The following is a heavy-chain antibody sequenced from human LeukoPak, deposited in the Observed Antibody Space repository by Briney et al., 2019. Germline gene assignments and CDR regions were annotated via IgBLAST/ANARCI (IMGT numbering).Heavy chain of an antibody. D-gene: IGHD1-1*01. V-gene: IGHV3-48*04. CDR2: ISSSGSTI. J-gene: IGHJ6*03. CDR3: ARDPYNGAYSEGYYYYYMDV. Sequence: GGSLRLSCAASGFTFSRYSMNWVRQAPGKGLEWVSYISSSGSTIYYADSVKGRFTISRDNAKNSLYLQMNSLRVEDTAIYYCARDPYNGAYSEGYYYYYMDVWGKGTTVTVSS. CDR1: GFTFSRYS.